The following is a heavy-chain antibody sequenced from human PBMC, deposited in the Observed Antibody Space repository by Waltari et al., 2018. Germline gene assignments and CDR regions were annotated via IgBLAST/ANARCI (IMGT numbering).Heavy chain of an antibody. J-gene: IGHJ6*02. CDR2: IIPIFGTA. Sequence: QVQLVQSGAEVKKPGSSVKVSCKASGGTFSSYAISWVRQAPGQGLEWMGGIIPIFGTANYAQKFQGRVTITTDESTRTAYMELSSLRSEDTAVYYCARGGSYNWNDFYYYGMDVWGQGTTVTVSS. CDR1: GGTFSSYA. CDR3: ARGGSYNWNDFYYYGMDV. V-gene: IGHV1-69*05. D-gene: IGHD1-1*01.